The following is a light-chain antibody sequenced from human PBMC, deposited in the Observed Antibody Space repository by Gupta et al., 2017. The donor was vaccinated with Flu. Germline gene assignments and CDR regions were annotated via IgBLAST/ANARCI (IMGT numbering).Light chain of an antibody. Sequence: QSVLTQPPSASGTPGQRVTISCSGSSSNIGSKTVNWYQQLPGTAPKLLIYNNNQRPSGVPDRFSGSKSGTPASLAISGLQSEDEADYYCAAWDASLNGVVFGGGTNLTVL. CDR1: SSNIGSKT. CDR2: NNN. J-gene: IGLJ2*01. V-gene: IGLV1-44*01. CDR3: AAWDASLNGVV.